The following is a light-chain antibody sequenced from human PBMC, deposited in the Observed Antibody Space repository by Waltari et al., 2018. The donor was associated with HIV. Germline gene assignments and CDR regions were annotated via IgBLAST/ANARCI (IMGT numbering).Light chain of an antibody. J-gene: IGKJ2*01. Sequence: DHVMTQSPDSLAVLLGDRAPHQCKSSQSVLYSSNNKNYLAWYQQKPGQPPKLLIYWASTRESGVPDRFSGSGSGTDFTLTISSLQAEDVAVYYCQQYYSTPYTFGQGTKLEIK. CDR2: WAS. CDR3: QQYYSTPYT. CDR1: QSVLYSSNNKNY. V-gene: IGKV4-1*01.